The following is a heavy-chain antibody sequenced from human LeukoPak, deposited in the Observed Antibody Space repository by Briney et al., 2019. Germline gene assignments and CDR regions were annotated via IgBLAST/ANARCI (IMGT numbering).Heavy chain of an antibody. D-gene: IGHD1-26*01. J-gene: IGHJ4*02. Sequence: GGSLTLSCAASGFTFSRYSMTWLRQAPGKGLEWVSSISTSSSYIYYADSVEGRFTIPRENARNSLSLQMTSLRGEDTAVYYCARDEGGKWELLGREGFWGQGTLVTVSS. CDR2: ISTSSSYI. CDR1: GFTFSRYS. CDR3: ARDEGGKWELLGREGF. V-gene: IGHV3-21*01.